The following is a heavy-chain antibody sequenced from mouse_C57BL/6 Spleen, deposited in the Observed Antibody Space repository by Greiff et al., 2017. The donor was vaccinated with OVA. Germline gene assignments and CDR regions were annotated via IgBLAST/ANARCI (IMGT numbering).Heavy chain of an antibody. J-gene: IGHJ4*01. CDR1: GFSLTSYG. V-gene: IGHV2-6*01. Sequence: VQRVESGPGLVAPSQSLSITCTVSGFSLTSYGVDWVRQSPGKGLEWLGVIWGVGSTNYNSALKSRLSISKDNSKSQVFLKMNSLQTDDTAMYYCARSSPVYAMDYWGQGTSVTVSS. CDR3: ARSSPVYAMDY. CDR2: IWGVGST. D-gene: IGHD1-1*01.